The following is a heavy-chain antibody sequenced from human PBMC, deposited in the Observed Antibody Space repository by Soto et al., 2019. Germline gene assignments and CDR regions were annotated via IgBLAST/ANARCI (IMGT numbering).Heavy chain of an antibody. CDR1: GGSISSGGYY. J-gene: IGHJ2*01. CDR3: ARAGTMVRGVTRRNFNWYFDL. Sequence: QVQLQESGPGLVKPSQTLSLTCTVSGGSISSGGYYWSWIRQHPGKGLEWIGYIYYSGSTYYNPSLKSRVTTSVDTSKNQFSLKLSSVTAADTAVYYCARAGTMVRGVTRRNFNWYFDLWGRGTLVTVSS. V-gene: IGHV4-31*03. CDR2: IYYSGST. D-gene: IGHD3-10*01.